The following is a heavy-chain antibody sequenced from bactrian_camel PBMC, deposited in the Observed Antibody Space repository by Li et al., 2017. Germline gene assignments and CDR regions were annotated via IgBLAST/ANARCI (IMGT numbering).Heavy chain of an antibody. J-gene: IGHJ4*01. CDR2: LDREGMI. CDR3: AAEFSPYPYGGTWLWEQAWNY. Sequence: GGGSVQAGGSLRLSCEVSGSTNCMAWFRQGPGEEREGVAVLDREGMIRYDDSVKGRFTISKDKKTLYLQMGSLKSEDTAMYYCAAEFSPYPYGGTWLWEQAWNYWGQGTQVTVS. D-gene: IGHD6*01. CDR1: GSTNC. V-gene: IGHV3S53*01.